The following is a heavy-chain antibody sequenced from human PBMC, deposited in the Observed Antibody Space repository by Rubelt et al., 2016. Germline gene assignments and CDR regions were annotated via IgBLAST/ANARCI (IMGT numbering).Heavy chain of an antibody. CDR2: VNHAAVT. J-gene: IGHJ4*02. CDR3: ARLWSKQWPFDY. V-gene: IGHV4-34*02. Sequence: QVQLQQWGEGLLKPSETLSLTCVVSGGSFSGYSWSWVRQPPEKGLEWIGDVNHAAVTVYSPSLTSRVTISLDTSKNHLYLRLDSGTAADTAGYYCARLWSKQWPFDYWGRGTLVTVSS. D-gene: IGHD6-19*01. CDR1: GGSFSGYS.